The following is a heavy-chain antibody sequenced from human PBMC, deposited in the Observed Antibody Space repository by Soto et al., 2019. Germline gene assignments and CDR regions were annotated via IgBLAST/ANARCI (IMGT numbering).Heavy chain of an antibody. CDR3: ATDNHLRIAARQGVFDY. V-gene: IGHV1-69*06. CDR2: IIPIFGTA. Sequence: GASVKVSCKASGGTFSSYAISWVRQAPGQGLEWMGGIIPIFGTANYAQKFQGRVTITADKSTSTAYMELSSLRSEDAAVYYCATDNHLRIAARQGVFDYWGQGTLVTVSS. J-gene: IGHJ4*02. CDR1: GGTFSSYA. D-gene: IGHD6-6*01.